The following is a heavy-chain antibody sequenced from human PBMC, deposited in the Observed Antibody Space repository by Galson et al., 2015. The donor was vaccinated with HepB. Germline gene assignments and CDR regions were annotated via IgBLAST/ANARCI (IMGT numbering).Heavy chain of an antibody. V-gene: IGHV3-43*01. CDR2: ISWDGGST. CDR3: AKDLQIYGSGGNAFDI. Sequence: SLRLSCAASGFTFDDYTMHWVRQAPGKGLEWVSLISWDGGSTYYADSVKGRFTISRDNSKNSLYLQMNSLRTEDTALYYCAKDLQIYGSGGNAFDIWGQGTMVTVSS. J-gene: IGHJ3*02. D-gene: IGHD3-10*01. CDR1: GFTFDDYT.